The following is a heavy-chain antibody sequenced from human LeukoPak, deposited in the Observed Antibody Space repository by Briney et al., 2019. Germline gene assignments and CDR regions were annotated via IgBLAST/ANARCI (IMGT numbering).Heavy chain of an antibody. Sequence: GGSLRLSCAASGFTFSSYAMHWVRQAPGKGLEWVAVVSYDGRTKYYADSVKGRFTISRDSSKNTLYLQMNSLRPEDTAVYYCARDAEYYYDSSGYYYEGALGYWGQGTLVTVSS. CDR3: ARDAEYYYDSSGYYYEGALGY. CDR2: VSYDGRTK. CDR1: GFTFSSYA. D-gene: IGHD3-22*01. J-gene: IGHJ4*02. V-gene: IGHV3-30*04.